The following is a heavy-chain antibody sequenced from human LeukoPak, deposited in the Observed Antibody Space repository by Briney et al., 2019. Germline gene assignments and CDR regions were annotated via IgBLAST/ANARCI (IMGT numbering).Heavy chain of an antibody. CDR1: GGTFSRYA. Sequence: SVKVSCKASGGTFSRYAISWARQAPGQGLEWMGGITPMFGTANYAQKFQGRVTITADESTRTAYMDLKSLKFEDTAVYYCARDAAIYDSGAYYYLWWGQGTLVTVSS. V-gene: IGHV1-69*13. CDR3: ARDAAIYDSGAYYYLW. CDR2: ITPMFGTA. J-gene: IGHJ4*02. D-gene: IGHD3-22*01.